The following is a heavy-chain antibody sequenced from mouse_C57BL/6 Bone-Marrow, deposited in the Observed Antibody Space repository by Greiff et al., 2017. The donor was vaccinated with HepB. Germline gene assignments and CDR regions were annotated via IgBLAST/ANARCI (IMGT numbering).Heavy chain of an antibody. CDR2: IYPSDSET. CDR1: GYTFTSYW. V-gene: IGHV1-61*01. CDR3: ARRGKAWFAY. Sequence: QVHVKQPGAELVRPGSSVKLSCKASGYTFTSYWMDWVKQRPGQGLEWIGNIYPSDSETHYNQKFKDKATLTVDKSSSTAYMQLSSLTSEDSAVYYCARRGKAWFAYWGQGTLVTVSA. J-gene: IGHJ3*01.